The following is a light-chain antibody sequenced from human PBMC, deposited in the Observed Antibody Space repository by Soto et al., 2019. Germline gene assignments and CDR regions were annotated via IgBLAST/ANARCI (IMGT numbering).Light chain of an antibody. Sequence: SVSPSPLSWYQQRPXQRPTLVIYVASTXATSIPPRFRGCGSGIEYTLSLCSIHADDRAVYYCQQHNNRPPWTIGQGTKVDIK. CDR3: QQHNNRPPWT. CDR2: VAS. CDR1: SVSPSP. V-gene: IGKV3-15*01. J-gene: IGKJ1*01.